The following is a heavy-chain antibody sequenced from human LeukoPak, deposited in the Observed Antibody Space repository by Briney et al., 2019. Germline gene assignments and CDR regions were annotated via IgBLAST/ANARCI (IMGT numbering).Heavy chain of an antibody. CDR3: ARGRMTFDY. D-gene: IGHD2/OR15-2a*01. Sequence: SETLSLTCAVYGGSFSGYYWSWIRQPPGKGLEWIGEINHSGSTNYNPSLKSRVTISVDTSKNQFSLKLSSVTAADTAVYYYARGRMTFDYWGQGTLVTVSS. CDR1: GGSFSGYY. J-gene: IGHJ4*02. CDR2: INHSGST. V-gene: IGHV4-34*01.